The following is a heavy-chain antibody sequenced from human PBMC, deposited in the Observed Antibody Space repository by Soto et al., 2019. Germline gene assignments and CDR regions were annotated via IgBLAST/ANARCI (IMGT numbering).Heavy chain of an antibody. J-gene: IGHJ4*03. D-gene: IGHD6-6*01. CDR3: ARDLELSSSSVL. Sequence: SVKGSFKASGGTFSSYAISWVRQAPGQGLEWMGGIIPIFGTANYAQKFQGRVTITADESTSTAYMELSSLSSEDTDVYYCARDLELSSSSVLWGHGTLVTVSS. V-gene: IGHV1-69*13. CDR2: IIPIFGTA. CDR1: GGTFSSYA.